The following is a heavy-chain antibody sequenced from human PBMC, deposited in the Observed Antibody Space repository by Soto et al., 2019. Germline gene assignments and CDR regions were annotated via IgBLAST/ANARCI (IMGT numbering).Heavy chain of an antibody. V-gene: IGHV1-69*06. CDR2: IIPIFGTP. CDR1: GDTFNSYA. Sequence: QVLLVQSGAEVKKPGSSVKVSCKGSGDTFNSYAINWVRQAPGQRLEWVGGIIPIFGTPNYAQKFQGRVAITADKSTSTAYMEMSSLRSDDTAAYYCARTSYHDFWSGYSYYFDSWGQGTLVTVSS. D-gene: IGHD3-3*01. CDR3: ARTSYHDFWSGYSYYFDS. J-gene: IGHJ4*02.